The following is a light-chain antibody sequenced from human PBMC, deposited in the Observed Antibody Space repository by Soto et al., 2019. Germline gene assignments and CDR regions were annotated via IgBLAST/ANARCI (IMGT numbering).Light chain of an antibody. CDR1: QSVLYSSNNKNY. Sequence: DIVMTKSPDSLAVSLGERATINCKSSQSVLYSSNNKNYLAWYQQKPGQPPKLLIYWASTRESGVPDRFSGSGSGTDVTLTISSLQSEDVAVYYCQQHYSTSITFGQGTRLEI. V-gene: IGKV4-1*01. CDR2: WAS. J-gene: IGKJ5*01. CDR3: QQHYSTSIT.